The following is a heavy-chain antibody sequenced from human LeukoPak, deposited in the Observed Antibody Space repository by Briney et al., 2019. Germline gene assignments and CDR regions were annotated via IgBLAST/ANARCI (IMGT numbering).Heavy chain of an antibody. D-gene: IGHD3-10*01. Sequence: GGSLRLSCAASGFTFSSYSMNWVRQAPGKGLEWVSSISSSSIYIYYADAVNGRFTISIDNAKNSLYLQMNILRAEDTAVYYCASAMVQRVITTDYWGPGKLVTVSS. CDR3: ASAMVQRVITTDY. J-gene: IGHJ4*02. CDR2: ISSSSIYI. V-gene: IGHV3-21*01. CDR1: GFTFSSYS.